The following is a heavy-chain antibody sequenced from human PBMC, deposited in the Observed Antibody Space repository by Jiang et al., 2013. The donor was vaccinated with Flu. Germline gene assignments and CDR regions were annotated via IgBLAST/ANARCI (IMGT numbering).Heavy chain of an antibody. J-gene: IGHJ3*02. V-gene: IGHV4-38-2*02. D-gene: IGHD3-16*01. CDR2: IYHSGST. CDR1: GYSISSGYY. CDR3: ARDLPLRSRASLIWGEDAFDI. Sequence: PGLVKPSETLSLTCTVSGYSISSGYYWGWIRQPPGKGLEWIGSIYHSGSTYYNPSLKSRVTISVDTSKNQFSLKLSSVTAADTAVYYCARDLPLRSRASLIWGEDAFDIWGQGTMVTVSS.